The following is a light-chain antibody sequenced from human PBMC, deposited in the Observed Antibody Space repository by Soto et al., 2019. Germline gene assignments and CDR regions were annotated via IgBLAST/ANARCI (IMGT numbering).Light chain of an antibody. CDR1: SSDVGGYNY. Sequence: QSALTQPASVSGSPGQSSTISCTGTSSDVGGYNYVSWYQQHPGKAPKLMIYDVSNRPSGVSNRVSGSKSGNTASLTISGLQSEDEADYYCSSYTSSSTVVFGGGTQLTVL. CDR2: DVS. V-gene: IGLV2-14*01. J-gene: IGLJ2*01. CDR3: SSYTSSSTVV.